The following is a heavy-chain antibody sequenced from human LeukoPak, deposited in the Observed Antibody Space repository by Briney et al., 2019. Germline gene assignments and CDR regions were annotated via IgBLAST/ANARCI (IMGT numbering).Heavy chain of an antibody. CDR2: ISAYNGNT. D-gene: IGHD3-3*01. Sequence: ASVKVSCKASGYTFTSYGISWVRQAPGQGLEWMGWISAYNGNTNYAQKLQGRVTMTTDTSTSTAYMELRSLRSDDTAVYYCARAHKTSITIFGVVIRYYFDYWGQGTLVTVSS. CDR1: GYTFTSYG. CDR3: ARAHKTSITIFGVVIRYYFDY. J-gene: IGHJ4*02. V-gene: IGHV1-18*01.